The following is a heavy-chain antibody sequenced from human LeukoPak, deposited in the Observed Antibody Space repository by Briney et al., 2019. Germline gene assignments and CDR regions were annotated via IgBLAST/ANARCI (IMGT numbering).Heavy chain of an antibody. J-gene: IGHJ4*02. D-gene: IGHD5-18*01. CDR1: GGTFSSYT. CDR3: ARDPPITAMATD. Sequence: SVKVSCKASGGTFSSYTVSWVRQAPGQGLEWMGRIIPILGIANYVQKFQGRVTITADKSTSTAYMELSSLRSEDTAVYYCARDPPITAMATDWGQGTLVTVSS. V-gene: IGHV1-69*04. CDR2: IIPILGIA.